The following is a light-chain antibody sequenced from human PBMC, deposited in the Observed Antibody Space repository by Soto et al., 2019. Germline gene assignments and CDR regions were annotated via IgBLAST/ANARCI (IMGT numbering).Light chain of an antibody. CDR3: QQYNNWRPLT. V-gene: IGKV3-15*01. CDR2: RAS. CDR1: QNVRRN. Sequence: EIVMTQSPATLSVSPGERGTLSCRASQNVRRNLAWYQQKPGQAPRLLIYRASTRAPGIPARFTGGGYGTEFTLTITSLQSEDFAVYYCQQYNNWRPLTFGGGTKVDI. J-gene: IGKJ4*01.